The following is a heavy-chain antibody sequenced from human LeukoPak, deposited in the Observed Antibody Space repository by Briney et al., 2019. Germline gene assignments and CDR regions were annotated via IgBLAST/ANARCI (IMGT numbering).Heavy chain of an antibody. D-gene: IGHD6-19*01. V-gene: IGHV4-34*01. CDR1: GGSFSGYY. J-gene: IGHJ3*01. CDR2: INHSGST. CDR3: ARGGIAVVS. Sequence: PSETLSLTCAVYGGSFSGYYWSWIRQPPGKGLEWIGEINHSGSTNYNPSLKSRVTISVDTSKNQFSLKLSSVTAADTAVYYCARGGIAVVSWGQGTMVTVSS.